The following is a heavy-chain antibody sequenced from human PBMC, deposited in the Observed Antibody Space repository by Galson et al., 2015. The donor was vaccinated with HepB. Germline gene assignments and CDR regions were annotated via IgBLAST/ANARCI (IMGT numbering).Heavy chain of an antibody. D-gene: IGHD3-10*01. CDR3: ARATTLVRGFASEFDS. CDR2: ISQGGST. J-gene: IGHJ5*01. V-gene: IGHV4-30-2*01. Sequence: TLSLTCVVSGGSISTIGYSWSWIRQPPGKGLEWIGYISQGGSTYFNPSLKSRVAMSVDRSENQFSLRLKSVTVADTAVYFCARATTLVRGFASEFDSWGQGALVTVSS. CDR1: GGSISTIGYS.